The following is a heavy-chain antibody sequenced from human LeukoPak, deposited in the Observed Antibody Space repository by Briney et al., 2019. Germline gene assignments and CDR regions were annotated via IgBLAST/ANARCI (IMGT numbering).Heavy chain of an antibody. J-gene: IGHJ4*02. V-gene: IGHV3-33*01. Sequence: GGSLRLSCGASGFTFSDHGMHWVRQAPGKGLEWVAIIWYNGSKKYYAESVKGRFTISRDNSKNTLYLQMSSLRAEDTAVYYCARDPYGSGDGYFDYWGQGTLVTVSS. CDR1: GFTFSDHG. D-gene: IGHD3-10*01. CDR3: ARDPYGSGDGYFDY. CDR2: IWYNGSKK.